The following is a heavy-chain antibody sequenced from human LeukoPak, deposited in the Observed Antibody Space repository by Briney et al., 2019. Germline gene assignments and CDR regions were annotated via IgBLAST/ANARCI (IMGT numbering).Heavy chain of an antibody. CDR1: GGTFSSYA. CDR3: ARQLERRYYYYMDV. J-gene: IGHJ6*03. V-gene: IGHV1-69*13. Sequence: SVKVSCKASGGTFSSYAISWVRQAPGQGLEWMGGIIPIFATTNFAQKFQGRVTITADESTSTAYMELSGLRSEDTAVYYCARQLERRYYYYMDVWGKGTTVTVSS. CDR2: IIPIFATT. D-gene: IGHD1-1*01.